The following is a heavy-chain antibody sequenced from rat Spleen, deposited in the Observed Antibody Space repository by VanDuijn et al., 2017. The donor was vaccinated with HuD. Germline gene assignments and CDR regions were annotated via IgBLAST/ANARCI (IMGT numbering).Heavy chain of an antibody. Sequence: EVQLVESGGGAVQPGRSMKLSCAASGLSFSNYDMAWVRQAPTKGLEWVASISTGGGNTYYRDSVKGRFTISRDNAKSTLYLQMDSLRSEDTATYYCAKDGPIYYYDGSSYPYWYFDFWGPGTMVTVSS. CDR2: ISTGGGNT. J-gene: IGHJ1*01. D-gene: IGHD1-12*02. V-gene: IGHV5-25*01. CDR1: GLSFSNYD. CDR3: AKDGPIYYYDGSSYPYWYFDF.